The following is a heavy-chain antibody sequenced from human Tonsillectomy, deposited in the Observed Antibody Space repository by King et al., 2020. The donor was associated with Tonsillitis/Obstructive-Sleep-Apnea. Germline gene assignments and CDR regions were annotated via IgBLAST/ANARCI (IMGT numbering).Heavy chain of an antibody. CDR3: PRQEARANNWFDP. CDR1: GYSFTNYW. Sequence: VQLVESGAEVKKPGESLKISCKGSGYSFTNYWIGWVRQMPGKGLEWMGIIYPGDSDTRYSPAFKGQVTISVDKPISTAYLQWSSLKASDTAMYYCPRQEARANNWFDPWGQGTLVTVSS. J-gene: IGHJ5*02. V-gene: IGHV5-51*01. CDR2: IYPGDSDT.